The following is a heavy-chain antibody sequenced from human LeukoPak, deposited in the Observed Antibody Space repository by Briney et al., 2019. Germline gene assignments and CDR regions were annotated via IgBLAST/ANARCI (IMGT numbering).Heavy chain of an antibody. Sequence: GASVKVSCKASGYTFTTYGIIWVRQAPGQGLEWMGRIIPILGIANYAQKFQGRVTITADKSTSTAYMELSSLRSEDTAVYYCARDYYDSSGLNWFDPWGQGTLVTVSS. CDR2: IIPILGIA. CDR3: ARDYYDSSGLNWFDP. CDR1: GYTFTTYG. J-gene: IGHJ5*02. D-gene: IGHD3-22*01. V-gene: IGHV1-69*04.